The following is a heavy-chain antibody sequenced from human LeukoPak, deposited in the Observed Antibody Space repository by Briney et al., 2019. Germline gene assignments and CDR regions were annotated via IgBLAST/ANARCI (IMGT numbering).Heavy chain of an antibody. Sequence: SQTLSLTCTVSGGSISSADYYWGWVRQPPGKGLEWIGSIYYSGSTYYNPSLKSRVTISVDTSKNQFSLKLSSVTAADTAVYYCARRITMIVVVINDAFDIWGQGTMVTVSS. D-gene: IGHD3-22*01. CDR2: IYYSGST. CDR1: GGSISSADYY. J-gene: IGHJ3*02. CDR3: ARRITMIVVVINDAFDI. V-gene: IGHV4-39*01.